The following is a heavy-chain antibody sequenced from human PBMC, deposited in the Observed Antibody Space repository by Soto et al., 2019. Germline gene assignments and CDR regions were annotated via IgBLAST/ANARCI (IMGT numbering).Heavy chain of an antibody. J-gene: IGHJ6*02. CDR3: ASDFRGSWPYYYYGMDV. CDR1: GGSISSYY. V-gene: IGHV4-59*01. D-gene: IGHD6-13*01. CDR2: IYYSGST. Sequence: QVQLQESGPGLVKPSETLSLTCTVSGGSISSYYWSWIRQPPGKGLEWIGYIYYSGSTNYNPSLKSRVTISVDTSKNQFSLKLSSVTAADTAVYYCASDFRGSWPYYYYGMDVWGQGTTVTVSS.